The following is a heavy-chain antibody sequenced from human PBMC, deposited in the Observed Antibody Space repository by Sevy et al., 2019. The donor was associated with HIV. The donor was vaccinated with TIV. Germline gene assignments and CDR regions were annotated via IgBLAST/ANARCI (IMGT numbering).Heavy chain of an antibody. D-gene: IGHD4-4*01. V-gene: IGHV3-30-3*01. CDR3: ARVKSGGRGATVIAYYYYGMDV. J-gene: IGHJ6*02. CDR1: GFTFSSYA. Sequence: GGSLRLSCAASGFTFSSYAMHWVRQAPGKGLEWVAVISYDGSNKYYADSVKGRFTISRDNSKNTLYLQMNSLRAEDKAVYYYARVKSGGRGATVIAYYYYGMDVWGQGTTVTVSS. CDR2: ISYDGSNK.